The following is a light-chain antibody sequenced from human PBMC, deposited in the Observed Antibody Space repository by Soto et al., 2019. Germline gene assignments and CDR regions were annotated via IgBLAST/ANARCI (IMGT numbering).Light chain of an antibody. CDR3: NSYAGSKTVV. J-gene: IGLJ2*01. CDR2: EVS. CDR1: SSDIGGYNY. Sequence: QSALTQPPSASGSPGQSVTISCTGTSSDIGGYNYVSWYQQHPGKAPKLMIYEVSERPSGVPDRFSGSKSGNTASLTVSGLQAEDEADYYCNSYAGSKTVVFGGGTKLTVL. V-gene: IGLV2-8*01.